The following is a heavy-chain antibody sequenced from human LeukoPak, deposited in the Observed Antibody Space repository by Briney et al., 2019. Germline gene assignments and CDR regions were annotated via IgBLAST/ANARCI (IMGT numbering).Heavy chain of an antibody. D-gene: IGHD4-17*01. CDR2: MNPYSGDR. V-gene: IGHV1-8*03. Sequence: ASVKDSCKTSGYTFTSYHINWVRQATGQGLEWMGWMNPYSGDRGYAQKFQGRVSITSDTSISTAYLELSSLRSDDTAVYFCARTTSLTASGYDYWGQGTLVTVSS. CDR3: ARTTSLTASGYDY. CDR1: GYTFTSYH. J-gene: IGHJ4*02.